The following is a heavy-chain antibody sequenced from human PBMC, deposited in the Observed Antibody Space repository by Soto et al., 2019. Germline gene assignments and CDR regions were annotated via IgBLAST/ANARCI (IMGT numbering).Heavy chain of an antibody. CDR3: ASLPKDCSGTSCKNNWFDP. CDR1: GGSFSGYY. Sequence: QVQLQQWGAGLLKPSETLSLTCAVYGGSFSGYYWSWIRQPPGKGLEWIGEINHSGSTNYNPSLKSRVTISVDTSKNQFSLKLSSVTAADTAVYYCASLPKDCSGTSCKNNWFDPWGQGTLVTVSS. J-gene: IGHJ5*02. V-gene: IGHV4-34*01. CDR2: INHSGST. D-gene: IGHD2-2*01.